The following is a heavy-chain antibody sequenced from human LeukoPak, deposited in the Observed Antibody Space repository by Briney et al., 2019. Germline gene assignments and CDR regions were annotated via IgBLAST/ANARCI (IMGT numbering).Heavy chain of an antibody. D-gene: IGHD6-13*01. CDR3: ARGRYSSTWSPSEY. Sequence: GGSLRLSCAASGFTFSSYSINWVRQAPGKGLEWVSSITSSSSYIYYADSVKGRFTISRDNAKNSLYLQMNSLRVDDTAVYYCARGRYSSTWSPSEYWGQGTLVTASS. V-gene: IGHV3-21*01. CDR2: ITSSSSYI. CDR1: GFTFSSYS. J-gene: IGHJ4*02.